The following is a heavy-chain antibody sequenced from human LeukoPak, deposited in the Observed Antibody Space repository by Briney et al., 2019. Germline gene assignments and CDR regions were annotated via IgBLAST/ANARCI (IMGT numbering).Heavy chain of an antibody. CDR1: GGSISSYY. Sequence: PSESLSLACTVSGGSISSYYWSWVRQPPGKGLEWIGYIYTSGRTNSNPSHKSRVTISVDTSKNQFSLKLSSVNVADTAVYYCERGGYSNYPLGWLDYNWFDPWGQGTLVTVSS. J-gene: IGHJ5*02. V-gene: IGHV4-4*09. CDR2: IYTSGRT. CDR3: ERGGYSNYPLGWLDYNWFDP. D-gene: IGHD4-11*01.